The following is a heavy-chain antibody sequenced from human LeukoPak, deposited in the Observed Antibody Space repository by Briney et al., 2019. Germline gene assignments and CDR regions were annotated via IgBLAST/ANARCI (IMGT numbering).Heavy chain of an antibody. V-gene: IGHV1-3*01. D-gene: IGHD3-10*01. Sequence: GASVKVSCKASGYTFTSYTMHWVRPAPGQGLEWMGWINAGNGNTKYSQKFQGRVTITRDTSASTAYMELSSLRSEDTAVYYCARGPGRGYYGSGSYYFDYWGQGTLVTVSS. CDR1: GYTFTSYT. J-gene: IGHJ4*02. CDR3: ARGPGRGYYGSGSYYFDY. CDR2: INAGNGNT.